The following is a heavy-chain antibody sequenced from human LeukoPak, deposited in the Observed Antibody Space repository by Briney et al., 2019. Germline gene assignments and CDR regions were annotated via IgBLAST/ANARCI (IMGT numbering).Heavy chain of an antibody. D-gene: IGHD6-13*01. Sequence: GGSLRLSCTASGFALSNFWMTWVRQAPGKGLEWVASIKGDGSEKHYVDSVRGRFAISRDNAKNSLFLRMNSLRVEDTAVYYCARDRGIAATKTVGWFDPWGQGTLVTVSS. J-gene: IGHJ5*02. V-gene: IGHV3-7*01. CDR2: IKGDGSEK. CDR1: GFALSNFW. CDR3: ARDRGIAATKTVGWFDP.